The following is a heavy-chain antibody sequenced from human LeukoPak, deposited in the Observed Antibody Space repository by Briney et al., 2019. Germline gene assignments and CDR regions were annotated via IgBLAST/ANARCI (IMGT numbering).Heavy chain of an antibody. D-gene: IGHD3-22*01. CDR2: INPNSGGT. CDR1: GYTFTGYY. J-gene: IGHJ5*02. CDR3: ARARAYYYDSSGKNWFDP. Sequence: ASVKVSCQASGYTFTGYYMHWVRQAPGQGLAWMGWINPNSGGTNYAQKFQGRVTMTRDTSISTAYMELSRLRSDDTAVYYCARARAYYYDSSGKNWFDPWGQGTLVTVSS. V-gene: IGHV1-2*02.